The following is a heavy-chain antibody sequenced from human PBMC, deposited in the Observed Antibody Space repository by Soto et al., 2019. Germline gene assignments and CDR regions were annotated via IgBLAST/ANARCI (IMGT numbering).Heavy chain of an antibody. Sequence: ASVKVSCKASGHTFTNYYFHWVRQAPGQGLEWMGTINPIGGCTNYAQIFQGRVTMTRDTSTRIVYMELSSLRSEDTAVYYCARDVPGDYYFDSWGQGTLVTVSS. CDR3: ARDVPGDYYFDS. J-gene: IGHJ4*02. CDR2: INPIGGCT. CDR1: GHTFTNYY. V-gene: IGHV1-46*01. D-gene: IGHD4-17*01.